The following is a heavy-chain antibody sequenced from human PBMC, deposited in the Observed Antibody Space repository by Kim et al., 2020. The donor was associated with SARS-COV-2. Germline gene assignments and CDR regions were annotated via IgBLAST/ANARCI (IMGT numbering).Heavy chain of an antibody. CDR1: GFTFSSYA. V-gene: IGHV3-23*01. Sequence: GGSLRLSCAASGFTFSSYAMSWVRQAPGKGLEWVSAISGSGGSTYYADSVKGRFTISRDNSKNTLYLQMNSLRAEDTAVYYCAKDWKGVDDSSGYYYFDYWGQGTLVTVSS. CDR2: ISGSGGST. D-gene: IGHD3-22*01. CDR3: AKDWKGVDDSSGYYYFDY. J-gene: IGHJ4*02.